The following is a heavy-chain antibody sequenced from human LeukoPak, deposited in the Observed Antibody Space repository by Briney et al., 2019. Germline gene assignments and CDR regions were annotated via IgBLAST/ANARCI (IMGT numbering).Heavy chain of an antibody. V-gene: IGHV4-34*01. CDR1: GGSFSGYY. J-gene: IGHJ4*02. CDR3: ARGEYYYGSGSEHFDY. CDR2: INHSGST. Sequence: SETLSLTCAAYGGSFSGYYWSWIRQPPGKGLEWIGEINHSGSTNYNPSLKSRVTISVDTSKNQFSLKLSSVTAADTAVYYCARGEYYYGSGSEHFDYWGQGTLVTVSS. D-gene: IGHD3-10*01.